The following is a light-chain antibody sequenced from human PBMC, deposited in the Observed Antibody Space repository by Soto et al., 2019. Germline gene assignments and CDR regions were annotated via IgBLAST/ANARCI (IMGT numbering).Light chain of an antibody. CDR1: QSVSSY. CDR2: DAS. J-gene: IGKJ1*01. V-gene: IGKV3-11*01. CDR3: QQRSSWPPT. Sequence: EIVLTQSPATLSLSPGERATLSCRASQSVSSYLAWYQQKPGQAPRLLIYDASNRATGIPARFSGSGSGTDFTLTISSLEPEDFAVYYCQQRSSWPPTFGQRTKVEI.